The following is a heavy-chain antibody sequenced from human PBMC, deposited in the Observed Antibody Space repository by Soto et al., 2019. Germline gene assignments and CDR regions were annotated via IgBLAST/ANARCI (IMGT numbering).Heavy chain of an antibody. Sequence: PGGSLRLSCAASGFTFDDYAMHWVRQAPGKGLEWVSGISWNSGSIGYADSVKGRFTISRDNAKNSLYLQMNSLRAEDTALYYFVKYNTDGKRSSAPFVAFEFWGQGTMVTVSS. V-gene: IGHV3-9*01. CDR1: GFTFDDYA. CDR2: ISWNSGSI. J-gene: IGHJ3*01. CDR3: VKYNTDGKRSSAPFVAFEF. D-gene: IGHD2-15*01.